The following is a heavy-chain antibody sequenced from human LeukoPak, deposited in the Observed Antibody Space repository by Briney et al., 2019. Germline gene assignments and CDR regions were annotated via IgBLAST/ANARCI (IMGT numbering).Heavy chain of an antibody. V-gene: IGHV4-39*01. Sequence: SETLSLTCTVSGGSISSSSYYWGWIRQPPGKGLEWIGSIYYSGSTYYNPSLKSRVTISVDTSENQFSLKLSSVTAADTAVYYCARVGIVGATTDAFDIWGQGTMVTVSS. CDR1: GGSISSSSYY. J-gene: IGHJ3*02. CDR2: IYYSGST. D-gene: IGHD1-26*01. CDR3: ARVGIVGATTDAFDI.